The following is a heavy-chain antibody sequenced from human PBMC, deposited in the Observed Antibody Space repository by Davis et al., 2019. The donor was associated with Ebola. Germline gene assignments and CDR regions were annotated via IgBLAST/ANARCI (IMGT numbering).Heavy chain of an antibody. CDR2: INHSGST. CDR1: GGSFSGYY. D-gene: IGHD2-15*01. J-gene: IGHJ6*02. CDR3: ARSLAATLYYYYGMDV. V-gene: IGHV4-34*01. Sequence: SETLSLTCAVYGGSFSGYYWSWIRQPPGKGLEWIGEINHSGSTYYNPSLKSRVTISVDTSKNQFSLKLSSVTAADTAVYYCARSLAATLYYYYGMDVWGQGTTVTVSS.